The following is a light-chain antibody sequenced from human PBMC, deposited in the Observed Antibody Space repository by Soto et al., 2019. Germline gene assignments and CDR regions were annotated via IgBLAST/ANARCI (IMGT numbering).Light chain of an antibody. CDR3: QQYGTSSWT. Sequence: DIVLTQSPGTLSLSPGERAILSCRASQSISSRDLAWYQQKPGQAPRLLIYGASSRATGIPERLSGSGSGTDFTLTISRLEPEDSAVYYCQQYGTSSWTFGQGTKVESK. CDR2: GAS. J-gene: IGKJ1*01. V-gene: IGKV3-20*01. CDR1: QSISSRD.